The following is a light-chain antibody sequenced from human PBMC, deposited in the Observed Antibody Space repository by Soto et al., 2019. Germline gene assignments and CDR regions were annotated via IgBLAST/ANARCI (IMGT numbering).Light chain of an antibody. J-gene: IGKJ2*01. CDR2: GTS. Sequence: EMVLTQSPGTLSLSPGEGATLSCRASQTVSSSYLAWYQQKPGQAPRVLIYGTSSRATGTPDRFSGSGSGTDFTLTITRLEPEDFAVYFCKHYGSAPYTFGQGTKVEIK. CDR1: QTVSSSY. V-gene: IGKV3-20*01. CDR3: KHYGSAPYT.